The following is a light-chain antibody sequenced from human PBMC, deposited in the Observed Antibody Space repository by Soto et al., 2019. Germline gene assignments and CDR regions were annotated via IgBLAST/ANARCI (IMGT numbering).Light chain of an antibody. J-gene: IGKJ5*01. Sequence: EIVLTQSPGTLSLSPGERATLSCRASQSISGNLVWYQQKPGQAPRLLIYGASSRATGIPDRFSGSGSGTDFTLTISRLEPEDFAVYYCQQYGSSFTFGQGTRLEIK. CDR2: GAS. CDR1: QSISGN. CDR3: QQYGSSFT. V-gene: IGKV3-20*01.